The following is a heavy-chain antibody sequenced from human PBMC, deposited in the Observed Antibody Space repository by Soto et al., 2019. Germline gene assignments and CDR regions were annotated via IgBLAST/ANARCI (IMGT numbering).Heavy chain of an antibody. V-gene: IGHV4-34*01. Sequence: AEPLSLTSAVYGRSFCGYSYTWIRQSPGKELEWIGQINAAGSAIYNPSLKSRVSISVGTSNNEFFLDLTAATAADTALYYCARVGGFGATTIEYRGQGTLVTVSS. D-gene: IGHD3-10*01. CDR2: INAAGSA. J-gene: IGHJ4*02. CDR3: ARVGGFGATTIEY. CDR1: GRSFCGYS.